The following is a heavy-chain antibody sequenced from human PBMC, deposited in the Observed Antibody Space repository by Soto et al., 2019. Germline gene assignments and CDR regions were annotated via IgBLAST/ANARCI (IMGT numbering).Heavy chain of an antibody. Sequence: XSVKFACQASGYTSGNYVIPWVRQAPGQGLEWMGWISANTGNTDYAQKFQGRVTMTTDSSTSTAYMELRSLRSDDTAMYYCARDDTGGYVRWFDHWGQGTLVTVSS. CDR2: ISANTGNT. CDR3: ARDDTGGYVRWFDH. CDR1: GYTSGNYV. V-gene: IGHV1-18*04. J-gene: IGHJ5*02. D-gene: IGHD2-8*02.